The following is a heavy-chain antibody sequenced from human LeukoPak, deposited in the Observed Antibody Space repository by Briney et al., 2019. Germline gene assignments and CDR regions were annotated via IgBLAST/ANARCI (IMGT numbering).Heavy chain of an antibody. CDR3: ARESYYYYMDV. Sequence: ASVKVSCKASGYTFTGYYMHWVRQAPGQGLEWMGWINPNSGGTNYVQKFQGRVTMTRDTSISTAYMELSRLRSDDTAVYYCARESYYYYMDVWGKGTTVTVSS. CDR1: GYTFTGYY. CDR2: INPNSGGT. J-gene: IGHJ6*03. V-gene: IGHV1-2*02.